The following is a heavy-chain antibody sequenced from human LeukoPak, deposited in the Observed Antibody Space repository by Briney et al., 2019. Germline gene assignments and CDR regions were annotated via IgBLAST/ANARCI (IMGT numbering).Heavy chain of an antibody. Sequence: GGSLRLSCTGSGFTFGDYAMSWFRQAPGRGLEWVGFVRSKGYGGTTEYAASVKGRFTISRDDSKSIAYLQMNSLKTEDTAVYYCTRRKTFDFWGQGTLVTVSS. J-gene: IGHJ4*02. CDR3: TRRKTFDF. V-gene: IGHV3-49*03. CDR1: GFTFGDYA. CDR2: VRSKGYGGTT.